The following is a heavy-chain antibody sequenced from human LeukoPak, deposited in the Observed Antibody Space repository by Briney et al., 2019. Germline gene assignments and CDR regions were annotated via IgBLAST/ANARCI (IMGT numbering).Heavy chain of an antibody. CDR1: GLNIRNYW. Sequence: GGSLRLSCALSGLNIRNYWMHWVRQAPGKGLVWVSRMNDDGSGISYADSVKGRFTIPRDHAKNTLYLQMNSLRAEDTAVYYCARGTTVSREWYFDLWGRGTLVTVAS. D-gene: IGHD4-17*01. CDR3: ARGTTVSREWYFDL. J-gene: IGHJ2*01. V-gene: IGHV3-74*01. CDR2: MNDDGSGI.